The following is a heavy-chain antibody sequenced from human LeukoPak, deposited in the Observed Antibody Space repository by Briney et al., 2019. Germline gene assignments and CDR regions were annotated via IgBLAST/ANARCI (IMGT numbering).Heavy chain of an antibody. CDR3: ARDLYSRRMDYHGSGSYFAY. J-gene: IGHJ4*02. CDR2: ISAYNGYT. Sequence: EASVRVSFKASGYTFTSYGISWVRQAPGQGLQWMGWISAYNGYTHYAQMLQGRVTMTTDTSTSTVSMELRSLRSDDTAVYYCARDLYSRRMDYHGSGSYFAYWGQGTLVTVSS. D-gene: IGHD3-10*01. V-gene: IGHV1-18*01. CDR1: GYTFTSYG.